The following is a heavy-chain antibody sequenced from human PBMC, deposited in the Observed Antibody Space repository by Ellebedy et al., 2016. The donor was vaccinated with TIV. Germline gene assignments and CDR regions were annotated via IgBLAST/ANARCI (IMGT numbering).Heavy chain of an antibody. J-gene: IGHJ4*02. Sequence: MPSETLSLTCAVYGGSFSGYYWSWIRQPPGKGLEWIGEINHSGSTNYNPSLKSRVTISVDKSKNQFSLRLSSVTAADTAVYFCAREAGAGTYRGFDNWGQGTLVTVSS. CDR3: AREAGAGTYRGFDN. V-gene: IGHV4-34*01. D-gene: IGHD6-13*01. CDR2: INHSGST. CDR1: GGSFSGYY.